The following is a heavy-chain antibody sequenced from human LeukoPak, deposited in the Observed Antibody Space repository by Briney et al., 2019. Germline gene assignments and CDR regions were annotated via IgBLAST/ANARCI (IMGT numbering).Heavy chain of an antibody. D-gene: IGHD6-13*01. CDR3: AKDRKLGYYYMDV. Sequence: GGSLRLSCAASGFTFSSYGMHWVRQAPGKGLEWVAVISYDGSNKYYADSVKGRFTISRDNSKNTLYLQMNSLRAKDTAVYYCAKDRKLGYYYMDVWGKGTTVTVSS. V-gene: IGHV3-30*18. J-gene: IGHJ6*03. CDR1: GFTFSSYG. CDR2: ISYDGSNK.